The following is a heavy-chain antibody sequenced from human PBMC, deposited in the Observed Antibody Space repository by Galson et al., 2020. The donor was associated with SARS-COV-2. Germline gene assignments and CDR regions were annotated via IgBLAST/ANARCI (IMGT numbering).Heavy chain of an antibody. Sequence: SQTLSLTCTVSGGSISSSYYWGWIRQPPGEGLVWIGIISYSGSSYYNPSLKSRATMSVDTSMNQFSLKLTSVTAADTAVYYCARRGGSGYGSGWFDPWGQGTLVTVSS. CDR1: GGSISSSYY. V-gene: IGHV4-39*01. CDR3: ARRGGSGYGSGWFDP. CDR2: ISYSGSS. J-gene: IGHJ5*02. D-gene: IGHD5-12*01.